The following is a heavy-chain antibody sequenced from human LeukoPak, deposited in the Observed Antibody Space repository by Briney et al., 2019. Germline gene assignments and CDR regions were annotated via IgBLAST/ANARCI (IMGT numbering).Heavy chain of an antibody. CDR2: ISGSGHST. J-gene: IGHJ4*02. CDR1: GFTFSSYT. V-gene: IGHV3-23*01. Sequence: PGGSLRLSCAASGFTFSSYTMNWVRQAPGKGLEWVSGISGSGHSTYYADSVKGRFTISRDSSKNTLYLQMNSLRAEDTAVYYCATRGSRSWSCDYWGQGTLVTVSS. D-gene: IGHD6-13*01. CDR3: ATRGSRSWSCDY.